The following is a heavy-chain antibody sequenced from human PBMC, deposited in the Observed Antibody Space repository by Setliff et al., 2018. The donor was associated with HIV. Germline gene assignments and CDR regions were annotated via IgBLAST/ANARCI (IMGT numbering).Heavy chain of an antibody. D-gene: IGHD6-19*01. J-gene: IGHJ4*02. CDR1: GFNFNTYS. Sequence: GESLTISCAASGFNFNTYSMSWVRQAPGKGLEWVSSISSSGTYIYYADSMKGRFTISRDKAGNSLYLQLNNVRAEDTAVYYCTRMIPPRSNRFSSGWFDYWGQGTVVTVPS. V-gene: IGHV3-21*01. CDR2: ISSSGTYI. CDR3: TRMIPPRSNRFSSGWFDY.